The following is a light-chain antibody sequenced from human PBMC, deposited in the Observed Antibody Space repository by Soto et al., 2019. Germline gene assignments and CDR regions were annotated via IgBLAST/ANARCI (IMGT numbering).Light chain of an antibody. Sequence: DIQMTQSPSSLSASVGDRVTITCQASQSISSYLNWYQQKPGKAPKLLIYAASSLQSGVPSRFSGSGSGTDFTLTISSLQPEDFATYYCLQHHSYPPTFGQGTKVDIK. CDR2: AAS. V-gene: IGKV1-17*01. J-gene: IGKJ1*01. CDR3: LQHHSYPPT. CDR1: QSISSY.